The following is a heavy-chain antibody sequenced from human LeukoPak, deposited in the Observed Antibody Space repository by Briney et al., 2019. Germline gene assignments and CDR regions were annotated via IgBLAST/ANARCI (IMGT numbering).Heavy chain of an antibody. J-gene: IGHJ4*02. Sequence: SETLSLTCTVSGGSISSYYWSWIRQPPGKGLEWIGYIYYSGSTNYNPSLKSRVTISVDTSKNQFSLKLSSVTAADTAVYYCARSGIWFGELFGTFDYWGQGTLVTVSS. V-gene: IGHV4-59*12. CDR3: ARSGIWFGELFGTFDY. D-gene: IGHD3-10*01. CDR1: GGSISSYY. CDR2: IYYSGST.